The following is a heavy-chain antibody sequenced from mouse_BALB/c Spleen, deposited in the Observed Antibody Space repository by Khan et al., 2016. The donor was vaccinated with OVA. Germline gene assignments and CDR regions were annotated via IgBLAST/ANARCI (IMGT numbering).Heavy chain of an antibody. V-gene: IGHV5-6-4*01. J-gene: IGHJ2*01. CDR2: ISTGGSYT. CDR1: GFSFSSYS. CDR3: TRQRGYYGSNPYFDY. Sequence: EVELVESGGGLVRPGGSLKLSCAASGFSFSSYSMSWVRQTPAKRLAWVATISTGGSYTYYPDSVKGRFTFSRATAKNTRYLQMSRLKSEDIAMEYRTRQRGYYGSNPYFDYWGQGTTLTVSS. D-gene: IGHD1-1*01.